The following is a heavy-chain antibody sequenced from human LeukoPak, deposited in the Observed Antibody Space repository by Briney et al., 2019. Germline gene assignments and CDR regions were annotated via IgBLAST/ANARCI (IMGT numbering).Heavy chain of an antibody. CDR3: ARCTTDYLASDY. Sequence: GASVKVSCKASGYTFTSYGISWVRQAPGQGLEWMGWISAYNGNTNYAQKLQGRVTMTTDTSTSTAYMELSSLRSEDTAVYYCARCTTDYLASDYWGQGTLVTVSS. CDR2: ISAYNGNT. J-gene: IGHJ4*02. V-gene: IGHV1-18*01. D-gene: IGHD2/OR15-2a*01. CDR1: GYTFTSYG.